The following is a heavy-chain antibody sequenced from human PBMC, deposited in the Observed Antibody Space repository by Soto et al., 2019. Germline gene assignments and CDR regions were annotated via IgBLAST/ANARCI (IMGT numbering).Heavy chain of an antibody. CDR2: ISGSGGST. V-gene: IGHV3-23*01. Sequence: GGSLRLSCAASGFTFSSYAMSWVRQAPGKGLEWVSAISGSGGSTYYADSVKGRFTISRDNSKNTLYLQMNSLRAEDTALYYCAKGSSSSWSFYYYYGMDVWGQGTTVTVSS. CDR3: AKGSSSSWSFYYYYGMDV. CDR1: GFTFSSYA. D-gene: IGHD6-13*01. J-gene: IGHJ6*02.